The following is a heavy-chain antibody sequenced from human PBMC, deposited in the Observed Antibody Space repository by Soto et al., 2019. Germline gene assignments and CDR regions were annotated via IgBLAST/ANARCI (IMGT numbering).Heavy chain of an antibody. CDR1: GFTFSSYW. D-gene: IGHD1-1*01. J-gene: IGHJ6*03. CDR2: INSDGSST. Sequence: PGGSLRLSCAASGFTFSSYWMHWVRQAPGKGLVWVSRINSDGSSTSYADSVKGRFTISRDNAKNTLYLQMNSLRVEDTAVYYCATREPPHYYYYYMDVWGKGTTVTVSS. V-gene: IGHV3-74*01. CDR3: ATREPPHYYYYYMDV.